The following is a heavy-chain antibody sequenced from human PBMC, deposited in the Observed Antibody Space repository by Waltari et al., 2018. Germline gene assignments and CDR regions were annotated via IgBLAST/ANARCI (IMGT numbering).Heavy chain of an antibody. Sequence: QVQLQESGPGLVKPSETLSLTCTVSGDSIRGYYWSWIQQPAGKGLEYIGRIHSSGSTNYNPSLKSRVTMSVDTSKNQFSLKLSSVTAADTAVYYCARTGGYSSSYLHFDYWGQGTLVTVSS. CDR2: IHSSGST. CDR1: GDSIRGYY. J-gene: IGHJ4*02. CDR3: ARTGGYSSSYLHFDY. V-gene: IGHV4-4*07. D-gene: IGHD6-6*01.